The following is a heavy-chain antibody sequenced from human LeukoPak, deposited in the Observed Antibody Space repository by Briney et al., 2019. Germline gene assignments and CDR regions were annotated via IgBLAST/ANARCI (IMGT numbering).Heavy chain of an antibody. Sequence: GGSLRLPCAASGFTFSDYYMSWIRQAPGKGLEWVSYISTSGSYTNYADSVRGRFTISRDNAKNSLYMQMNSLRAEDTAVYYCARDSIAAAGTGTYWGQGTLVTVSS. V-gene: IGHV3-11*06. CDR1: GFTFSDYY. CDR3: ARDSIAAAGTGTY. J-gene: IGHJ4*02. CDR2: ISTSGSYT. D-gene: IGHD6-13*01.